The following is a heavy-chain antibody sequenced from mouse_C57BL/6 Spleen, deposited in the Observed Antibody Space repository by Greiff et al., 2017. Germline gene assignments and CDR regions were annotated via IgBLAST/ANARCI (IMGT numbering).Heavy chain of an antibody. D-gene: IGHD1-1*01. CDR1: GYTFTSYW. CDR3: ARDSSYVDWYFDV. J-gene: IGHJ1*03. CDR2: IHPNSGST. Sequence: VQLQQPGAELVKPGASVKLSCKASGYTFTSYWMHWVKQRPGQGLEWIGMIHPNSGSTNYNEKFKSKATLTADKSSSTAYMQLSSLTSEDSAVYYCARDSSYVDWYFDVWGTGTTVTVSS. V-gene: IGHV1-64*01.